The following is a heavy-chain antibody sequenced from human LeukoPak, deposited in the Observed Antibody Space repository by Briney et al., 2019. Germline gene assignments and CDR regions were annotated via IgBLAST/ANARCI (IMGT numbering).Heavy chain of an antibody. CDR3: ASSYSSGWDWFDP. CDR1: GYTFTSYG. D-gene: IGHD6-19*01. J-gene: IGHJ5*02. CDR2: ISAYNGNT. V-gene: IGHV1-18*01. Sequence: GASVKVSCKASGYTFTSYGISWVRQAPGQGLEWMGWISAYNGNTNYAQKLQGRVTMTTDTSTSTAYMELRSLRSDDTAVYYWASSYSSGWDWFDPWGQGTLVTVSS.